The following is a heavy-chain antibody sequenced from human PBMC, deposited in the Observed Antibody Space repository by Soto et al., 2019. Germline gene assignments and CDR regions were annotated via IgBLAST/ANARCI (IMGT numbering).Heavy chain of an antibody. V-gene: IGHV3-48*03. CDR1: GFTFSSYE. CDR2: ISSSGSTI. D-gene: IGHD6-19*01. CDR3: ARSRRQWLVKGYYFDY. Sequence: GGSLRLSCAASGFTFSSYEMNWVRQAPGKGLEWVSYISSSGSTIYYADSVKGRFTISRDNAKNSLYLQMNSLRAEDTAVYYCARSRRQWLVKGYYFDYWGQGTLVTVSS. J-gene: IGHJ4*02.